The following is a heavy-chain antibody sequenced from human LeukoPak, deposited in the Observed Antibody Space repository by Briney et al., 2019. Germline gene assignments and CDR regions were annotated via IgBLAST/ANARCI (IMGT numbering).Heavy chain of an antibody. Sequence: SETLSLTCTVSGGSISSYYWSWIRQPPGKGLEWIGYIDYSVVTNYNPSLKTRVTISVDTSKHQFSLKLSSATADDTAVYCCARIRSPNSLYYFDYWGKRTMVTVSS. CDR3: ARIRSPNSLYYFDY. CDR1: GGSISSYY. J-gene: IGHJ4*02. D-gene: IGHD1-7*01. V-gene: IGHV4-59*08. CDR2: IDYSVVT.